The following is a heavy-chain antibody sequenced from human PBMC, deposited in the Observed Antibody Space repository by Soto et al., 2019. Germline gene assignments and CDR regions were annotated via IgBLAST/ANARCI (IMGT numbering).Heavy chain of an antibody. CDR1: GYTFTDYA. V-gene: IGHV1-18*01. Sequence: QVQLVQSGAEVKKPGASVKVSCKASGYTFTDYAISWVRQAPGQGLEWMGCINANNGNTDFAQKFQGRLSMSTDASTSTAYMDLRSLRSDDTAVYFCARHPFWSGYPRNTWFDPWGQGTLVTVSS. D-gene: IGHD3-3*01. J-gene: IGHJ5*02. CDR2: INANNGNT. CDR3: ARHPFWSGYPRNTWFDP.